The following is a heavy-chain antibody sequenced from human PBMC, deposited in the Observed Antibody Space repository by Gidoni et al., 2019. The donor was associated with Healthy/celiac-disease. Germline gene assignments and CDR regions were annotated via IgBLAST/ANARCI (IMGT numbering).Heavy chain of an antibody. CDR2: ISGSGGST. J-gene: IGHJ4*02. CDR1: GFNVSSYA. D-gene: IGHD1-7*01. Sequence: EVQLLESGGGLVQPGGSRRLSCAASGFNVSSYAMSWVRQAQGKGREWVSAISGSGGSTYYADSVKGRFTISRDNSKNTLYLQMNSLRAEDTAVYYCAKLKLGAPHSSPLTLWGQGTLVTVSS. V-gene: IGHV3-23*01. CDR3: AKLKLGAPHSSPLTL.